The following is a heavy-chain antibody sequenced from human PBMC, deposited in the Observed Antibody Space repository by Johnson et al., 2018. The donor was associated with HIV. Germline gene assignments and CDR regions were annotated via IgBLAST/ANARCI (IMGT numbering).Heavy chain of an antibody. Sequence: VQLVESGGGVVRPGGSLRLSCAASGFTFSNYMSWVRQAPGKGLERVSVIYSGGSIYYADSVKGRFSISRDNSKNTLYLQMNSLRVEDTAVYYCAREGAWEVRPGAFDIWGQGTMVTVSS. CDR2: IYSGGSI. CDR1: GFTFSNY. D-gene: IGHD1-26*01. V-gene: IGHV3-66*01. J-gene: IGHJ3*02. CDR3: AREGAWEVRPGAFDI.